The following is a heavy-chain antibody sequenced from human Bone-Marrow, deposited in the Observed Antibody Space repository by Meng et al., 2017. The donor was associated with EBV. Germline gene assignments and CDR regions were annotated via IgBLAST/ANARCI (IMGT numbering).Heavy chain of an antibody. V-gene: IGHV4-34*01. CDR1: GGSFCGYY. J-gene: IGHJ4*02. CDR3: ARDWNKRWVQVMTSVRGDYFDY. CDR2: INHSGST. Sequence: QVQLQQWGAGLLKPSETLSLTCAVYGGSFCGYYWSWIRQPPGKGLEWIGEINHSGSTNYNPSLKSRVTISVDTSKNQFSLRLTSVTAADTAVYYCARDWNKRWVQVMTSVRGDYFDYWGQGTLVTVSS. D-gene: IGHD5-24*01.